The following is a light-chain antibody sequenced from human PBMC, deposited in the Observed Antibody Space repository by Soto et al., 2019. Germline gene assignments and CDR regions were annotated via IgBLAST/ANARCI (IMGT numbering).Light chain of an antibody. V-gene: IGKV3-15*01. Sequence: EIVMTQSPATLSVSPGERATLSCRASQSISTYLAWYQQKPGQAPRLLISAASTRATGIPARFSGSGSGTEFTLTISSLQSEDFAVYYCQQYNNWPALTFGGGTKVEIK. J-gene: IGKJ4*01. CDR3: QQYNNWPALT. CDR1: QSISTY. CDR2: AAS.